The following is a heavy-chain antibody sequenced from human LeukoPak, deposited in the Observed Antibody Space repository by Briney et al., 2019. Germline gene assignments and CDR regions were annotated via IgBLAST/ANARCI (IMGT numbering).Heavy chain of an antibody. D-gene: IGHD5-18*01. CDR3: ARDSGDTAMDTFDY. J-gene: IGHJ4*02. V-gene: IGHV4-61*01. CDR2: IYYSGST. CDR1: GGSVSSGSYY. Sequence: SETLSLTCTVSGGSVSSGSYYWSWIRQPPGKGLEWIGYIYYSGSTNYNPSLKSRVTISVDTSKNQFSLKLSSVTAADTAVYYCARDSGDTAMDTFDYWGQGTLVTVSS.